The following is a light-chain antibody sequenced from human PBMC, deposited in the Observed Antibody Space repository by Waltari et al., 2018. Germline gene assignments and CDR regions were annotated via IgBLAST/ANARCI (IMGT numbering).Light chain of an antibody. J-gene: IGLJ3*02. CDR1: AGSVLVRHY. CDR3: VLYMSRDIL. CDR2: STN. V-gene: IGLV8-61*01. Sequence: QTVVTQEPSFSVSPGGTVPLPCGLRAGSVLVRHYPSWYQQTPGQPPRVLIYSTNTRSSGVPDRFSGSILGNKAALTITGAQADDEAAYYCVLYMSRDILFGGGTKLTVL.